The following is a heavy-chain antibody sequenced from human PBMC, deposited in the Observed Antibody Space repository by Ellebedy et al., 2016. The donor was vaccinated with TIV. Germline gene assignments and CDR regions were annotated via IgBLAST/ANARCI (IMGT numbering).Heavy chain of an antibody. Sequence: GESLKISCAASGFTFSSYAMHWVRQAPGKGLEWVAVISYDGSNKYYADSVKGRFTISRDNSKNTLYLQMNSLRAEDTAVYYCARGGYGDYRFDPLTLEYWGQGALVTVSP. V-gene: IGHV3-30-3*01. D-gene: IGHD4-17*01. CDR1: GFTFSSYA. CDR2: ISYDGSNK. J-gene: IGHJ4*02. CDR3: ARGGYGDYRFDPLTLEY.